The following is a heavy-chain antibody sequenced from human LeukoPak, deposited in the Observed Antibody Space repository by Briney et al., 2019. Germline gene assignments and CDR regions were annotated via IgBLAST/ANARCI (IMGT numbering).Heavy chain of an antibody. CDR1: GGSVSSSSYY. V-gene: IGHV4-39*01. CDR2: IYYSGST. CDR3: AKVGSEVGYYYYYYMDV. D-gene: IGHD3-10*01. Sequence: PSETLSLTCTVSGGSVSSSSYYWGWIRQPPGKGLEWIGSIYYSGSTYYNPSLKSRVTISVDTSKNQFSLKLSSVTAADTAVYYCAKVGSEVGYYYYYYMDVWGKGTTVTVSS. J-gene: IGHJ6*03.